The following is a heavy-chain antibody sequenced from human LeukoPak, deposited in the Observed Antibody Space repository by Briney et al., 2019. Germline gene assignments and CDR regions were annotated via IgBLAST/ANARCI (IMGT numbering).Heavy chain of an antibody. Sequence: GGSLRLSCAASGFTFSSYNMTWVRQAPGRGLEWVSYISSSSTTIYYADSVKGRFTISRDNAKNSLYLQMNSLRAEDTAVYYCARGSYYYDSSGYLWYFDYWGQGTLVTVSS. D-gene: IGHD3-22*01. CDR2: ISSSSTTI. CDR3: ARGSYYYDSSGYLWYFDY. CDR1: GFTFSSYN. J-gene: IGHJ4*02. V-gene: IGHV3-48*04.